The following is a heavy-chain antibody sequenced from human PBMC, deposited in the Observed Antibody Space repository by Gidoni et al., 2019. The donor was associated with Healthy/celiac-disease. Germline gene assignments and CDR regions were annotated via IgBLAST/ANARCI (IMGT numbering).Heavy chain of an antibody. V-gene: IGHV3-48*01. CDR2: ISSSSSTI. CDR1: GFTFSNYS. Sequence: EVQLVASGGGLVQPGGSLRLSCAASGFTFSNYSMNWVRQAPGKGLEWVSYISSSSSTIYYADSVKGRFTISRDNAKNSLYLQMNSLRAEDTAVYYCAIPPYYSRGCWGQGTLVTVSS. D-gene: IGHD6-19*01. CDR3: AIPPYYSRGC. J-gene: IGHJ4*02.